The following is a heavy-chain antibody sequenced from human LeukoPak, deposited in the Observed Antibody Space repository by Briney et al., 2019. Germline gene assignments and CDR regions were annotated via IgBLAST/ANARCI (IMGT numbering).Heavy chain of an antibody. J-gene: IGHJ5*02. Sequence: PGGPLRLSCAASGFTFSRYCMSWVRQAPGKGLEWLATIKQDGNEKFYVDSVKGRFTISRDNAKNSLYLQMSSLRADDTAIYYCARDGPDYGDFNWFAPWGQGTLVTVSS. CDR3: ARDGPDYGDFNWFAP. CDR2: IKQDGNEK. D-gene: IGHD4-17*01. V-gene: IGHV3-7*01. CDR1: GFTFSRYC.